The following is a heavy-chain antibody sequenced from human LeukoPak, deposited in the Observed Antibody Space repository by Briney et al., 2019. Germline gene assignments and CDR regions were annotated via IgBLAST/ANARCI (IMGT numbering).Heavy chain of an antibody. Sequence: PSETLSLTCTVSGVSISSYYWSWIRQPPGKGLEWIGYIFYSGNTIYNPSLRSRVTISADTSKNHFSLRLRSVTAADTAVYYCARLGAISGSDYPGDWGQGTLVTVSS. J-gene: IGHJ4*02. V-gene: IGHV4-59*12. CDR3: ARLGAISGSDYPGD. CDR2: IFYSGNT. D-gene: IGHD1-26*01. CDR1: GVSISSYY.